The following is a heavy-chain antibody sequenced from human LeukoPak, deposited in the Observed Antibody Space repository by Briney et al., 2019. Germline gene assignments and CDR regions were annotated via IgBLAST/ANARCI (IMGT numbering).Heavy chain of an antibody. V-gene: IGHV4-39*01. CDR3: ARRGYSYPDY. Sequence: SETLSLTCTVSGGSISSSSYYWAWIRQPPRKGLEWIGSVYYSGSTDYNPSLKSRVTISVDTSKNQFSLKLNSVTAADTAVYYCARRGYSYPDYWGQGTLVTVSS. CDR2: VYYSGST. J-gene: IGHJ4*02. CDR1: GGSISSSSYY. D-gene: IGHD5-18*01.